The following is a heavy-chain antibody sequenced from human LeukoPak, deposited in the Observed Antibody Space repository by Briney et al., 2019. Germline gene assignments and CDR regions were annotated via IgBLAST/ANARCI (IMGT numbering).Heavy chain of an antibody. V-gene: IGHV1-46*01. D-gene: IGHD3-10*01. CDR2: INPSGGST. J-gene: IGHJ3*02. CDR3: ARDRAPARGCCPYGSYAIDI. CDR1: GYTFTNYY. Sequence: ASVKVSCKASGYTFTNYYMHWVRQAPGQGLEWMGIINPSGGSTTYAQNLQGRITMTRDTSTSTVNMELSSLRAEDTAVYYCARDRAPARGCCPYGSYAIDIWGQGTMVTVSS.